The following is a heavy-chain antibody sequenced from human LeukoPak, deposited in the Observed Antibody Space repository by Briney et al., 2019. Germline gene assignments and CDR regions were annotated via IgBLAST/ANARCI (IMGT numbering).Heavy chain of an antibody. J-gene: IGHJ3*02. CDR3: ARDPGGIAAAYAFDI. CDR2: SNPNSGGT. CDR1: GYTFTGYY. Sequence: ASVKVSCKASGYTFTGYYMHWVRQAPGQGLEWMGWSNPNSGGTNYAQKFQGRVTMTRDTSISTAYMELSRLRSDDTAVYYCARDPGGIAAAYAFDIWGQGTMVTVSS. D-gene: IGHD6-13*01. V-gene: IGHV1-2*02.